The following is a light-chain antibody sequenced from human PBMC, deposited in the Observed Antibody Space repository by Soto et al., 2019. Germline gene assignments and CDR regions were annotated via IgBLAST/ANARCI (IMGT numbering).Light chain of an antibody. CDR3: MQALQTAWT. CDR1: ESLLQRNGQHY. CDR2: LGS. Sequence: EIVMTQSPLSLPVTPGEPASISCRSSESLLQRNGQHYLNWFLQKPGQSPQLLIYLGSNRASGVPDRISGSGSGTDFTLKISRVEAEDVGVYYCMQALQTAWTFGQGTKVEIK. J-gene: IGKJ1*01. V-gene: IGKV2-28*01.